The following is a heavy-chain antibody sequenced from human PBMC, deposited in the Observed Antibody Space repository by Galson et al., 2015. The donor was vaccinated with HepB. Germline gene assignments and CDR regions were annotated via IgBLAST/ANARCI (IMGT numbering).Heavy chain of an antibody. D-gene: IGHD3-16*02. Sequence: SLRLSCAASGFTFSDYYMSWIRQAPGKGLEWVSYISSSGSTIYYADSVKGRFTISRDNAKNSLYLQMNSLRAEDTAVYYCARRGRELSLQYWYFDLWGRGTLVTVSS. CDR1: GFTFSDYY. J-gene: IGHJ2*01. CDR3: ARRGRELSLQYWYFDL. V-gene: IGHV3-11*01. CDR2: ISSSGSTI.